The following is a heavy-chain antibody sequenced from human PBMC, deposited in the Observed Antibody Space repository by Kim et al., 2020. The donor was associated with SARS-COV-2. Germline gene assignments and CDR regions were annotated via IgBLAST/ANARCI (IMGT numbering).Heavy chain of an antibody. CDR2: ISWNSGSI. CDR3: AKDINYLIIWFGEGGMDV. CDR1: GFTFDDYA. J-gene: IGHJ6*02. Sequence: GGSLRLSCAASGFTFDDYAMHWVRQAPGKGLEWVSGISWNSGSIGYADSVKGRFTISRDNAKNSLYLQMNSLRAEDTALYYCAKDINYLIIWFGEGGMDVWGQGTTVTVSS. V-gene: IGHV3-9*01. D-gene: IGHD3-10*01.